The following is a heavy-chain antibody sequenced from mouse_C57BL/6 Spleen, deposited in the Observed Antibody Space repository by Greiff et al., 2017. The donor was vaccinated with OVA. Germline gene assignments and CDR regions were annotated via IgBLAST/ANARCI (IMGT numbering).Heavy chain of an antibody. J-gene: IGHJ4*01. V-gene: IGHV2-2*01. CDR1: GFSLTSYG. Sequence: VQLQQSGPGLVQPSQSLSITCTVSGFSLTSYGVHWVRQSPGKGLEWLGVIWRGGSTDYNAAFISRLSISKDNSKSQVFFKMNSLQADDTAIYYCARITTVGGDYWGQGTSVTVSS. CDR2: IWRGGST. CDR3: ARITTVGGDY. D-gene: IGHD1-1*01.